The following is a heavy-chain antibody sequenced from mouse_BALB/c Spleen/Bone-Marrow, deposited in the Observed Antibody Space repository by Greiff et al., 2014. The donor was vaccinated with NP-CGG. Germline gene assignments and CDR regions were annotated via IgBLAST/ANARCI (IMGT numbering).Heavy chain of an antibody. Sequence: EVQLVESGGGLVQPGGSRKLSCAASGFTFSSFGMHWVRQAPEKGLEWVAYISSGSNSIFYADTVKGRFTISRDNPKNTLFLQMASLGSEETAMYWCAGGGNWDEFDYWGQGTTLTVSS. CDR1: GFTFSSFG. V-gene: IGHV5-17*02. D-gene: IGHD4-1*01. CDR3: AGGGNWDEFDY. J-gene: IGHJ2*01. CDR2: ISSGSNSI.